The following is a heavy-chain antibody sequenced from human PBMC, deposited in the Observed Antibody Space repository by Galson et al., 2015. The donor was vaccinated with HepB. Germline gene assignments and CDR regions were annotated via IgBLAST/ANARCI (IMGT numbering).Heavy chain of an antibody. CDR3: ARDPSYDSSGYYDY. Sequence: SLRLSCAASGFTFSSYAMHWVRQAPGKGLEWVAVISYDGSNKYYADSVKGRFTISRDNSKNTLYLQMNSLRAEDTAVYYCARDPSYDSSGYYDYWGQGTLVTVSS. CDR1: GFTFSSYA. V-gene: IGHV3-30*04. D-gene: IGHD3-22*01. J-gene: IGHJ4*02. CDR2: ISYDGSNK.